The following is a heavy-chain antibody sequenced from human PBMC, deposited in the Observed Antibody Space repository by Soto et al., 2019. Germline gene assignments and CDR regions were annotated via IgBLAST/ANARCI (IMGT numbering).Heavy chain of an antibody. D-gene: IGHD6-19*01. Sequence: QVQLVESGGGVVQPGRSLRLSCAASGFTFSSYGMHWVRQAPGKGLEWVAVISYDGSNKYYADSVKGRFTISRDNSKNTLYLQMNSLRAEDTAVYYCAKGEGIAVAGTPFDYWGQGTLVTVSS. J-gene: IGHJ4*02. V-gene: IGHV3-30*18. CDR3: AKGEGIAVAGTPFDY. CDR1: GFTFSSYG. CDR2: ISYDGSNK.